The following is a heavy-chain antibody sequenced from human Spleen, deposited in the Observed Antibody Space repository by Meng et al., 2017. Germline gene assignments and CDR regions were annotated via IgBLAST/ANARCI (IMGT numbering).Heavy chain of an antibody. V-gene: IGHV3-20*04. D-gene: IGHD4-17*01. J-gene: IGHJ4*02. CDR2: INWNGGST. CDR3: ASLYGDYDY. Sequence: GGSLRLSCAASGFTFSSYAMSWVRQAPGKGLEWVSGINWNGGSTGYADSVKGRFTISRDNAKNSLYLQMNSLRAEDTALYYCASLYGDYDYWGQGTLVTVSS. CDR1: GFTFSSYA.